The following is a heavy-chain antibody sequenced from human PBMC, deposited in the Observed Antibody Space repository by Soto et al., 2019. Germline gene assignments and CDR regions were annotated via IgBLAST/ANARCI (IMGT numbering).Heavy chain of an antibody. CDR2: IYYSGST. V-gene: IGHV4-59*12. Sequence: PSETLSLTCTVSGGSISRYYWSWIRQPPGKGPEWIGYIYYSGSTNYNPSLKSRVTISVDKSKNQFSLKLSSVTAADTAVYYCARVWTTVTNWFDPWGQGTLVTVSS. J-gene: IGHJ5*01. CDR1: GGSISRYY. D-gene: IGHD4-17*01. CDR3: ARVWTTVTNWFDP.